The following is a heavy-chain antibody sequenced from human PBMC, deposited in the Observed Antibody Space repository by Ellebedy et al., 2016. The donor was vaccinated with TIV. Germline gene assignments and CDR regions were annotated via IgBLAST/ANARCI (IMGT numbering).Heavy chain of an antibody. Sequence: ASVKVSCKASGYTLSKYGISWVRQAPGQGLEWMGWIAANNGGTNFAQKFHGRVTLTTDTSTETAYMELRSLTYDDTAVYYCARVGCLAVSGTDWASFDYWGQGTVVTVAS. CDR1: GYTLSKYG. D-gene: IGHD6-19*01. V-gene: IGHV1-18*01. CDR3: ARVGCLAVSGTDWASFDY. J-gene: IGHJ4*02. CDR2: IAANNGGT.